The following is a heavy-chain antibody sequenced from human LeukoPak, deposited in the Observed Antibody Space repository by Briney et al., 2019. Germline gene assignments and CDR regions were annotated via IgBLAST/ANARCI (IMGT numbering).Heavy chain of an antibody. CDR3: GRSAGFVHFDH. CDR2: INYYGKT. J-gene: IGHJ4*02. D-gene: IGHD3-16*01. CDR1: GGSISSSSYY. Sequence: SETLSLTCTVSGGSISSSSYYWVWTRQPPGKGLEWIGSINYYGKTYYNPSVKSRVTISVDTSKNQFSLMVRSVTAADTAVYYCGRSAGFVHFDHWGQGTLVTVTS. V-gene: IGHV4-39*07.